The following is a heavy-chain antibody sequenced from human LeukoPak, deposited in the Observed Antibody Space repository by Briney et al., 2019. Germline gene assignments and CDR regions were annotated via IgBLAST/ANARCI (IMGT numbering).Heavy chain of an antibody. D-gene: IGHD2-21*01. Sequence: GGSLRLSCAASGFTVSSNYMSWVRQAPGKGLEWVSVIYSGGSTYYADSVKGRFTISRDNSKNTLYLQMNSLRAEDTAVYYCARERGFLQGDHWFDPWSQGTLVTVSS. CDR2: IYSGGST. CDR1: GFTVSSNY. J-gene: IGHJ5*02. CDR3: ARERGFLQGDHWFDP. V-gene: IGHV3-53*01.